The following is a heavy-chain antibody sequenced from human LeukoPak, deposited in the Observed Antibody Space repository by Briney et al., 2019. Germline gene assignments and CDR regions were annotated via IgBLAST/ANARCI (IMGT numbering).Heavy chain of an antibody. D-gene: IGHD2-21*01. J-gene: IGHJ4*02. CDR3: ARAGEKVSSLSLTDY. V-gene: IGHV3-74*01. Sequence: GGSLRLSCAASGFTFSSHWRHWGRQAPGKGLVWVSPINSDGSSTSYADSVKGRFTISRDNAKNTLYLQMNSLRDEDTAVYYCARAGEKVSSLSLTDYWGQGTLVTVSS. CDR2: INSDGSST. CDR1: GFTFSSHW.